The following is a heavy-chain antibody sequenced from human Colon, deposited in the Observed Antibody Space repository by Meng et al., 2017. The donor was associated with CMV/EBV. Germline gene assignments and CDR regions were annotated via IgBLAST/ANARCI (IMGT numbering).Heavy chain of an antibody. Sequence: LNAPVALSPPCVSYGASFSGYLWSWTRPARGKGLEWMGEINDGGRTNCNPSLKSRVTISRDTSTNQFFLNVTSVSVADTXXYYCXXGGXXGXXXGWIDPWGQGILVTVSS. CDR1: GASFSGYL. CDR2: INDGGRT. V-gene: IGHV4-34*01. J-gene: IGHJ5*02. CDR3: XXGGXXGXXXGWIDP.